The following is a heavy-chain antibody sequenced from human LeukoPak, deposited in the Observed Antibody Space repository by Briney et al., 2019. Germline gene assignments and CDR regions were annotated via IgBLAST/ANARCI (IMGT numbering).Heavy chain of an antibody. D-gene: IGHD3-22*01. J-gene: IGHJ4*02. CDR1: GFTFSSYS. Sequence: GGSLRLSCAASGFTFSSYSMNWVRQAPGKGLEWVSSISSSSSYIYYADSVKGRFTISRDNAKNSLYLQMNSLRAEGTAVYYCAREDSSGFYYWGQGTLVTVSS. CDR2: ISSSSSYI. CDR3: AREDSSGFYY. V-gene: IGHV3-21*01.